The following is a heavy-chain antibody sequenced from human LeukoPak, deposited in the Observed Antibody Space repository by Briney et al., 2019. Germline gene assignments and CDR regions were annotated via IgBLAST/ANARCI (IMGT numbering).Heavy chain of an antibody. CDR1: GFTFSSYA. J-gene: IGHJ2*01. CDR2: ISYDGSNK. CDR3: AKEYSSGWSYWYFDL. D-gene: IGHD6-19*01. Sequence: GGSLRLSCAASGFTFSSYAMHWVRQAPGKGLEWVADISYDGSNKYYADSVKGRFTISRDNSKNTLYLQMDSLRPEDTAVYFCAKEYSSGWSYWYFDLWGRGTLVTVSS. V-gene: IGHV3-30-3*01.